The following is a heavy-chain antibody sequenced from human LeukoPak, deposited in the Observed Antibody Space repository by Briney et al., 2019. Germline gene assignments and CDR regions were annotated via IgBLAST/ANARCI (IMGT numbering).Heavy chain of an antibody. V-gene: IGHV3-23*01. D-gene: IGHD3-10*01. Sequence: PGGSLSLSCAASGFTFKNYAMSWVRQAPGKGLEWVSAISGSGDNTYYAESVKGRFTSSRDNSKNTLYLQMNSLSAEDTAVYYCARDDYYGSGSTDIWGQGTMVTVSS. CDR2: ISGSGDNT. CDR1: GFTFKNYA. CDR3: ARDDYYGSGSTDI. J-gene: IGHJ3*02.